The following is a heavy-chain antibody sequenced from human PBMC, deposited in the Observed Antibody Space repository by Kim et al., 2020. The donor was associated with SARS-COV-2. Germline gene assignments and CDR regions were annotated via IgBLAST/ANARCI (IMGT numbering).Heavy chain of an antibody. V-gene: IGHV4-39*01. CDR2: IYYSGST. J-gene: IGHJ5*02. D-gene: IGHD6-19*01. Sequence: SETLSLTCTVSGGSISSSSYYWGWIRQPPGKGLEWIGSIYYSGSTYYNPSLKSRVTISVDTSKNQFSLKLSSVTAADPAVYYCAGHHLAEQWLVLSLGTHNCFDPWGEGTLVTVSS. CDR1: GGSISSSSYY. CDR3: AGHHLAEQWLVLSLGTHNCFDP.